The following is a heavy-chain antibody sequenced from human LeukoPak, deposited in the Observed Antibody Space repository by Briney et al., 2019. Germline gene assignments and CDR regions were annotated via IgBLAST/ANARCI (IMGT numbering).Heavy chain of an antibody. CDR1: GFTFSSYA. Sequence: SGGSLRLSCAASGFTFSSYAMSWVRQAPGKGLEWVSYISSRSSYTNYADSVKGRFTISRDNAKNPLYLQMNSPRAEAAAVYYCARRSDSGWPNYFDYWGQGTLVTVSS. CDR2: ISSRSSYT. CDR3: ARRSDSGWPNYFDY. V-gene: IGHV3-11*03. J-gene: IGHJ4*02. D-gene: IGHD6-19*01.